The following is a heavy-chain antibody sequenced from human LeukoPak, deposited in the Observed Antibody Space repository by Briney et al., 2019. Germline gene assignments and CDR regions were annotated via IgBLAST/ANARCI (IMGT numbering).Heavy chain of an antibody. CDR1: GFTFSSYS. Sequence: GGSLRLSCAASGFTFSSYSMNWVRQAPGKGLEWVSSISSSSSYIYYADSVKGRFTISRDNAKNSLYLQMNSLRAEDTAVYYCAKDGVGPIQLWLDYWGQGTLVTVSS. V-gene: IGHV3-21*04. CDR3: AKDGVGPIQLWLDY. CDR2: ISSSSSYI. J-gene: IGHJ4*02. D-gene: IGHD5-18*01.